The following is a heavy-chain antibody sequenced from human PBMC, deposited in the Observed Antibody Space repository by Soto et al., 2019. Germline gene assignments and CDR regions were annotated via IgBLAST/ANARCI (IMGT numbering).Heavy chain of an antibody. Sequence: QVQLVESGGGLVKPGGSLRLSCAASGFTFSDYYMSWIRLAPGKGLEWVSYISSNGDTDYADSVKGRFTISRDNAKNSLSLQMNSLRAEDTAVYYCARYCTLTSVNCYHAYWGQGTLVTVSP. CDR1: GFTFSDYY. V-gene: IGHV3-11*01. CDR2: ISSNGDT. J-gene: IGHJ4*02. D-gene: IGHD2-21*02. CDR3: ARYCTLTSVNCYHAY.